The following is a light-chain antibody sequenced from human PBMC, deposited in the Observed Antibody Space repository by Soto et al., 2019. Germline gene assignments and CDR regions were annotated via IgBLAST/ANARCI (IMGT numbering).Light chain of an antibody. CDR1: SSDVGGYNY. CDR3: SSYTSSSTSV. Sequence: QSALTQPASVSGSPGQSITISCTGTSSDVGGYNYVSWYQQHPGKAPKLMIYDVSNRPSGVSNRFSGSKSGNTASLTISGLQDEDEADYYCSSYTSSSTSVFGTGTKLTVL. J-gene: IGLJ1*01. V-gene: IGLV2-14*01. CDR2: DVS.